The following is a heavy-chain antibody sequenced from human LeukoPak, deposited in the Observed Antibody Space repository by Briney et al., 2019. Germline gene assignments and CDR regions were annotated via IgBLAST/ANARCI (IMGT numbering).Heavy chain of an antibody. D-gene: IGHD3-3*01. CDR3: ARAIFGVVLLGFDP. Sequence: SETLSLTCTVSGGSINSGGYYWTWFRQHPGKGLEWIGYIYNSGSTYYNPSLKSRVTMSVDTSKNQFSLKLSSVTAADTAVYFCARAIFGVVLLGFDPWGQGTLVTVSS. CDR1: GGSINSGGYY. CDR2: IYNSGST. J-gene: IGHJ5*02. V-gene: IGHV4-31*03.